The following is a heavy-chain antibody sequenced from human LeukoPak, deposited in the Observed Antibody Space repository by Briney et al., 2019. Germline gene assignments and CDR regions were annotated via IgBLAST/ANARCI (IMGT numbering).Heavy chain of an antibody. CDR3: VRALLGTSDY. Sequence: GGSLRLSCAASGFTFSSYEMNWVRQAPGKGLEWVSYISSSGSTIYYADSVKGRFTISRDNAKNMLYLLMNSLRVDDTAVYYCVRALLGTSDYWGQGTLVTVSS. CDR1: GFTFSSYE. J-gene: IGHJ4*02. D-gene: IGHD7-27*01. V-gene: IGHV3-48*03. CDR2: ISSSGSTI.